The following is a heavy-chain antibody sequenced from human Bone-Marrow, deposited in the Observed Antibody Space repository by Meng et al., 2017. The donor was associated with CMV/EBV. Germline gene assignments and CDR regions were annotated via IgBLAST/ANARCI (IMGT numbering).Heavy chain of an antibody. CDR2: ISSSSTI. Sequence: GESLKISCAASGFTFSDYYMNWVRQAPGKGLEWVSSISSSSTIYYADSVKGRFTISRDNAKNSLYLQMNSLRAEDTAVYYCARAHKYSSSLPVDYWGQGTLVTVSS. CDR1: GFTFSDYY. CDR3: ARAHKYSSSLPVDY. V-gene: IGHV3-69-1*02. D-gene: IGHD6-19*01. J-gene: IGHJ4*02.